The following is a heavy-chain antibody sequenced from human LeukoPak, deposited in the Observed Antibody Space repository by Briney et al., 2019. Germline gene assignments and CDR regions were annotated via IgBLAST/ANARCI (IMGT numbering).Heavy chain of an antibody. V-gene: IGHV4-39*01. CDR3: ARLSPLGSSTYYFDY. J-gene: IGHJ4*02. D-gene: IGHD6-13*01. CDR2: IYYSGST. Sequence: SETLSLTCTVSGGSISSSSYYWGWIRQPGWIRQPPGKGLEWIGSIYYSGSTCYNPSLKSRVTISVDTSKNQFSLKLSSVTAADTAVYYCARLSPLGSSTYYFDYWGQGTLVTVSS. CDR1: GGSISSSSYY.